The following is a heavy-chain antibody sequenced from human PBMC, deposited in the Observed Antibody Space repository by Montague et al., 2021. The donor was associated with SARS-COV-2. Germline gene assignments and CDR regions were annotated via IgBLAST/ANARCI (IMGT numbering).Heavy chain of an antibody. CDR3: ARPVRMGMPGIPLVA. D-gene: IGHD2-21*02. J-gene: IGHJ5*02. Sequence: SETLSLTCAVYGGSFSTYSWNWIRQPPGKGLEWIGEIHHTGSTNYNPSLKSRVTISVDTSKNQFSLKLTSVTVADTAVYYCARPVRMGMPGIPLVAWGQGTLVTVSS. CDR2: IHHTGST. V-gene: IGHV4-34*01. CDR1: GGSFSTYS.